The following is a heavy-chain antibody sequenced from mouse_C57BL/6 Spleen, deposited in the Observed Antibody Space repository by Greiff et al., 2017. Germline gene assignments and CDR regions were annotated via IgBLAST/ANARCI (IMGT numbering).Heavy chain of an antibody. CDR2: IYPGDGDT. CDR3: ARRGLGLDY. CDR1: GYAFSSYW. V-gene: IGHV1-80*01. D-gene: IGHD4-1*01. J-gene: IGHJ2*01. Sequence: VQLQPSGAALVQPGASVQISCTASGYAFSSYWLNWVKQRPGKGLEWIGQIYPGDGDTNYNGKFKGKAPLTADKSSSTAYMQLSSLTSEDSAVYFCARRGLGLDYGGQGTTLTVSS.